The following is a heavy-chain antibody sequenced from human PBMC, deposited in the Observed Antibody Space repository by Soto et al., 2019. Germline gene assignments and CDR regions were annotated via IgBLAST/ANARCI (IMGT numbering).Heavy chain of an antibody. J-gene: IGHJ4*02. D-gene: IGHD2-21*02. Sequence: GGSLRLSCAASGFTFRSYAMNWVRQAPGKGLEWVSVISGSGGSTYYADAVRGRFTISRDDFKNLYLQMNSLRDEDTAVYYCVKSYTYCGGDCYSDYFDLWGQGTLVTVSS. CDR3: VKSYTYCGGDCYSDYFDL. V-gene: IGHV3-23*01. CDR1: GFTFRSYA. CDR2: ISGSGGST.